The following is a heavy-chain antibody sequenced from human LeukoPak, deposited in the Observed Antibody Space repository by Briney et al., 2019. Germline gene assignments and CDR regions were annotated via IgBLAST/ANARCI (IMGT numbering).Heavy chain of an antibody. J-gene: IGHJ4*02. CDR1: GFTFSSYE. CDR2: ISSSGSTI. V-gene: IGHV3-48*03. D-gene: IGHD1-26*01. CDR3: ARGGRWELHDY. Sequence: PGGSLRLSCAASGFTFSSYEMNWVRQAPGKGLEWVSYISSSGSTIYYADSVKGRFTISRDNAKNSLYLQMNSLRAEDTAVYYCARGGRWELHDYWGQGTLVTVSS.